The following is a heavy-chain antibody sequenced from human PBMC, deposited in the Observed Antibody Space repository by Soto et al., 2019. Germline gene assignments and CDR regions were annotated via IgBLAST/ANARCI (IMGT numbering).Heavy chain of an antibody. CDR1: GFTFSSYG. Sequence: QVQLVESGGGVVQPGRSLRLSCAASGFTFSSYGMHWVRQAPGKGVEWVAVIWYDGSNKYYADSVKGRFTISRDNSKNTLYLQMNSLRAEDTAVYYCASLGFLADYWGQGTLVTVSS. J-gene: IGHJ4*02. V-gene: IGHV3-33*01. D-gene: IGHD3-10*01. CDR2: IWYDGSNK. CDR3: ASLGFLADY.